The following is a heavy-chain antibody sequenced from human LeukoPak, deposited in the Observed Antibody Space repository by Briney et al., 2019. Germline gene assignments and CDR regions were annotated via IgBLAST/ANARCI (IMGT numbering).Heavy chain of an antibody. CDR1: GYTFTSYA. V-gene: IGHV7-4-1*02. Sequence: GASVKVSCKGSGYTFTSYAMNWVRQAPGQGLEWVGWINTNTGNPTYAQGFTGRFVFSLDPSVSTAYLQISSLKAEDTAVYYCARDIKGANWKMLEDYWGQGTLVTVSS. CDR3: ARDIKGANWKMLEDY. CDR2: INTNTGNP. J-gene: IGHJ4*02. D-gene: IGHD1-20*01.